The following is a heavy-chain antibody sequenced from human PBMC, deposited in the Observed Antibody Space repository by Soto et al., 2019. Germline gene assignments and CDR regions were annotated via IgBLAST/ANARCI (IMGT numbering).Heavy chain of an antibody. CDR2: IIPILGIA. CDR3: VAGPRGYYYYYMDV. V-gene: IGHV1-69*02. J-gene: IGHJ6*03. Sequence: ASVKVSCKASGGTFSSYTISWVRQAPGQGLEWMGRIIPILGIANYAQKFQGRVTITADKSTSTAYMELSSLGSEDTAVYYCVAGPRGYYYYYMDVWGKGTTVTVSS. D-gene: IGHD3-10*01. CDR1: GGTFSSYT.